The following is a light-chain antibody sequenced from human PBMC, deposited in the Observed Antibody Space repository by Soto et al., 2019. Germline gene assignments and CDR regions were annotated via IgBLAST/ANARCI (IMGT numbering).Light chain of an antibody. CDR2: EVS. V-gene: IGLV2-14*01. Sequence: QSALTQPASVSGSPGQSVTISCIGTCSDIGGYNYVSWYQQHPGKAPKLLIYEVSNRPSGLSNRFSGSKSGNTASLTISGLQAENEADYYCSSFSSGNTLLFGGGTKLTVL. CDR3: SSFSSGNTLL. CDR1: CSDIGGYNY. J-gene: IGLJ2*01.